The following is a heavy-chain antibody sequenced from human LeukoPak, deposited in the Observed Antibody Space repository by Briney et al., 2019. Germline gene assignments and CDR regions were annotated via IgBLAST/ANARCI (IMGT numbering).Heavy chain of an antibody. J-gene: IGHJ4*02. CDR3: LRDWYGSGSYWQIRESYFDY. V-gene: IGHV3-15*01. CDR1: GFTFSNAW. Sequence: PGGSLRLSRAASGFTFSNAWMSWVRQAPGKGLEWVGRIKSKTDGGTTDYAAPVKGRFTISRDDSKNTLYLQMNSLKTEDTAVYYCLRDWYGSGSYWQIRESYFDYWGQGTLVTVSS. D-gene: IGHD3-10*01. CDR2: IKSKTDGGTT.